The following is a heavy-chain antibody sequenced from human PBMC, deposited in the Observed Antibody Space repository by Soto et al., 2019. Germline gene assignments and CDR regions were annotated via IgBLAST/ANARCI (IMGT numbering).Heavy chain of an antibody. V-gene: IGHV4-4*02. CDR2: IYYSGSV. Sequence: QVQLQESGPGLVEPSGTLSLTCAVSGGSIISGNWWSWVRQPPGKGLEWIGEIYYSGSVNYNPSRQRRVALSLGKSKNLFSLKLSSVTAADTAVYFWVRDRWESNYFEYWGQGTLVTVSP. CDR1: GGSIISGNW. D-gene: IGHD1-26*01. J-gene: IGHJ4*02. CDR3: VRDRWESNYFEY.